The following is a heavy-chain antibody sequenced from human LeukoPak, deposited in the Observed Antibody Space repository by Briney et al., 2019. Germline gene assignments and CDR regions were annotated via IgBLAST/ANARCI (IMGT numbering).Heavy chain of an antibody. CDR2: ISGSGGSP. D-gene: IGHD3-10*01. CDR3: AKDPEFGDDY. V-gene: IGHV3-23*01. CDR1: GFTFSSYA. Sequence: GGSLRLSCAASGFTFSSYAMSWVRQAPGKGLKWVSAISGSGGSPYYADSVKGRFTISRDNSKNTLYLQINSLRAEDTAVYYCAKDPEFGDDYWGQGTLVTVSS. J-gene: IGHJ4*02.